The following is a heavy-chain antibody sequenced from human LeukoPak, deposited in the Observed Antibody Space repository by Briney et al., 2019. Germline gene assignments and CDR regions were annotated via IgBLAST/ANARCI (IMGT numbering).Heavy chain of an antibody. Sequence: SGTLSLTCAVSGGSISSTNWWSWVRQPPGKGLEWIGEISHSGSTNYNPSLKSRVTMSVDTSKNQFSLKLSSVTAADTAVYYFARGVVDYYDSSGYNPYWYFDLWGRGTLVTVSS. CDR2: ISHSGST. D-gene: IGHD3-22*01. J-gene: IGHJ2*01. V-gene: IGHV4-4*02. CDR1: GGSISSTNW. CDR3: ARGVVDYYDSSGYNPYWYFDL.